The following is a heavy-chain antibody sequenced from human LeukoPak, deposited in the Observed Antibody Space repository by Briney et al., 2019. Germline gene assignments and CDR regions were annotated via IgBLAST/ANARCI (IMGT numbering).Heavy chain of an antibody. V-gene: IGHV4-59*01. CDR3: ARAGYIYGYYYYYMDV. Sequence: SETLSLTCIVSGGSISSYNWSWIRQPPGKGLEWIGYIYYSGSTNYNPSLKSRVTISLDTSKNQFSLKLSSVTAADTAVYYCARAGYIYGYYYYYMDVWGKGTTVTVSS. D-gene: IGHD5-18*01. CDR1: GGSISSYN. CDR2: IYYSGST. J-gene: IGHJ6*03.